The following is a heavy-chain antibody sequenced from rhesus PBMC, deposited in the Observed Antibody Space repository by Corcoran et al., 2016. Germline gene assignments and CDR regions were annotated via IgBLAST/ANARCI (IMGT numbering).Heavy chain of an antibody. J-gene: IGHJ4*01. CDR3: ARDMYGSNY. V-gene: IGHV4S10*01. CDR1: GGSISDSYR. Sequence: QVQLQESGPGVVKPSETLSLTCAVSGGSISDSYRWSWIRQPPGKGLEWIGHIHGSSLSTNYNPSLKSRVTISKDASKNQFSLNLSSVTAADTAVYYCARDMYGSNYWGQGVLVTVSS. D-gene: IGHD4-29*01. CDR2: IHGSSLST.